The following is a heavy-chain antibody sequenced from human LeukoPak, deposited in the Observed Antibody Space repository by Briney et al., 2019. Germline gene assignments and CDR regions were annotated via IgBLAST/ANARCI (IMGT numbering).Heavy chain of an antibody. CDR3: ARRATTVYPYYMDV. D-gene: IGHD4-11*01. J-gene: IGHJ6*03. CDR2: IYYSGST. V-gene: IGHV4-39*01. Sequence: SETLSFTCTVSGGSISSSSCYWGRICQPPGKGLEWGGSIYYSGSTYYNPSLKSRVTISVDTSKNQFSLKLNSVTAADTAVYYCARRATTVYPYYMDVWGKGTTVTVSS. CDR1: GGSISSSSCY.